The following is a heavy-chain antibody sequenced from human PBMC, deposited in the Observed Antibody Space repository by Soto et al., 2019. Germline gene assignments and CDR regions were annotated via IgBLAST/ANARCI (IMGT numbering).Heavy chain of an antibody. J-gene: IGHJ6*02. CDR3: ARGIEYYYGMDV. CDR2: ISSSSSTI. D-gene: IGHD1-26*01. V-gene: IGHV3-48*02. Sequence: PGGSLRLSCAASGFTLSSYSMNWVRQAPGKGLEWVSYISSSSSTIYYADSVKGRFTISRDNAKNSLYLQMNSLRDEDTAVYYCARGIEYYYGMDVWGQGTTVTVSS. CDR1: GFTLSSYS.